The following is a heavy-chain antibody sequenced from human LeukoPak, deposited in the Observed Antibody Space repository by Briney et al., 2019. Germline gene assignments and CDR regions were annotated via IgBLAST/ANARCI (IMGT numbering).Heavy chain of an antibody. CDR3: ARDSDYYDSSGYSGDAFDI. Sequence: ASVKVSCKASGYTFTSYDISWVLQAPGQGLEWMGWISAYNGNTNYAQKLQGRVTMTTDTSTSTAYMELRSLRSDDTAVYYCARDSDYYDSSGYSGDAFDIWGQGTMVTVSS. D-gene: IGHD3-22*01. J-gene: IGHJ3*02. CDR2: ISAYNGNT. V-gene: IGHV1-18*01. CDR1: GYTFTSYD.